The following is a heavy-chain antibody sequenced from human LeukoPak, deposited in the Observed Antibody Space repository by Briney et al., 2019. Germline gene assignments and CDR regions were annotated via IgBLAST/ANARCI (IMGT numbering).Heavy chain of an antibody. D-gene: IGHD1-1*01. CDR1: GFTFSSYW. J-gene: IGHJ4*02. CDR3: ARDVGWDSSLVTTTRSDY. Sequence: GGSLRLSCAASGFTFSSYWMSWVRQAPGKGLEWLANIKQDGSVKYYVDSVKGRFTISRDNAKNSLFLQMNSLRAEDTAVYYCARDVGWDSSLVTTTRSDYWGQGTLVTVSS. V-gene: IGHV3-7*01. CDR2: IKQDGSVK.